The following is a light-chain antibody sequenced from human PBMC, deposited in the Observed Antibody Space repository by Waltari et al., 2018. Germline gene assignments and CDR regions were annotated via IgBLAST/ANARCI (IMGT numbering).Light chain of an antibody. CDR1: SSNIGSNV. Sequence: QSVLTQPPSASGTPGQRVTISCSGGSSNIGSNVVTWYQQHPGKAPKLGIYEVTVPPPEVSSRFSGSKSGNTASLTTSGLQAEDEADYYCCSYDGGKSLLFGGGTKLTVL. CDR3: CSYDGGKSLL. CDR2: EVT. V-gene: IGLV2-23*02. J-gene: IGLJ2*01.